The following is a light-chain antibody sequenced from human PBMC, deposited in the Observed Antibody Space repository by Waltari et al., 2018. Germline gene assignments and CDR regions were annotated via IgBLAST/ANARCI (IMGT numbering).Light chain of an antibody. Sequence: DIQITQSPSSLSASVGDRVTITCRASQSISNYLNWYQQKPGKAPELLIYAASSLQSGVPSKFSGSGSGTDFTLTISSLQPEDSATYYCQQSYSTPLTFGGGTKVEIK. J-gene: IGKJ4*01. V-gene: IGKV1-39*01. CDR2: AAS. CDR1: QSISNY. CDR3: QQSYSTPLT.